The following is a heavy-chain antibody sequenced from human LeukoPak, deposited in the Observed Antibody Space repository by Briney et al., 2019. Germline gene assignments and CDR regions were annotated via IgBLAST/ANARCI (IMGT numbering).Heavy chain of an antibody. V-gene: IGHV4-59*01. CDR1: GGSISGYY. Sequence: SETLSLTCTVSGGSISGYYWSWIRQPPGKGLEWIGYIYYSGSTNYNPSLKSRVTISVDTSKNQFSLKLSSVTAADTAVYYCARGAYYYDSSGYNWFDPWGQGTLVTVSS. CDR2: IYYSGST. CDR3: ARGAYYYDSSGYNWFDP. D-gene: IGHD3-22*01. J-gene: IGHJ5*02.